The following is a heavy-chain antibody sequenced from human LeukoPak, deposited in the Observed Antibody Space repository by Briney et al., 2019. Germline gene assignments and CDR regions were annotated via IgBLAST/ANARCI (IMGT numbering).Heavy chain of an antibody. CDR1: GFAFSGYN. D-gene: IGHD3-9*01. Sequence: PGGSLRLSCAASGFAFSGYNMNWVRQAPGKGLEWISSITASSIYIYHADSGKGRFTVSRDNAKNVLFLQMDSLRAEDTAVYYCARVFRDYYFDFWGQGTLVTVSS. J-gene: IGHJ4*02. CDR3: ARVFRDYYFDF. V-gene: IGHV3-21*03. CDR2: ITASSIYI.